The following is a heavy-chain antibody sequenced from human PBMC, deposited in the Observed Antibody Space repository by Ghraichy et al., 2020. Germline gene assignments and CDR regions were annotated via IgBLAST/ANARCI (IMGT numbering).Heavy chain of an antibody. Sequence: SETLSLTCTVSGGSISSYYWSWIRQPPGKGLKWIGYIYYSGSTNYNPSLKSRVTISVDTSKNQFSLKLSSVTAAYTAVYYCARGGRDDQLLDYWGQGTLVTVSS. V-gene: IGHV4-59*01. CDR2: IYYSGST. CDR1: GGSISSYY. CDR3: ARGGRDDQLLDY. J-gene: IGHJ4*02. D-gene: IGHD2-2*01.